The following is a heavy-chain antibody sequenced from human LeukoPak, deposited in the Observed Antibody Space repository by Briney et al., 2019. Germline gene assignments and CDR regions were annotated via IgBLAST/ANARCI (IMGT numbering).Heavy chain of an antibody. J-gene: IGHJ4*02. CDR2: ISDGGVST. D-gene: IGHD5-24*01. CDR1: GFTFSNYA. CDR3: AKKMGTIRGFDY. Sequence: GGSLRLSCAASGFTFSNYAMSWVRQAPGKGLEWVSGISDGGVSTYHADSVMGRFTVSRDNSKNTLFLQMNSLGAEDTAVYYCAKKMGTIRGFDYWGQGTLVTVSS. V-gene: IGHV3-23*01.